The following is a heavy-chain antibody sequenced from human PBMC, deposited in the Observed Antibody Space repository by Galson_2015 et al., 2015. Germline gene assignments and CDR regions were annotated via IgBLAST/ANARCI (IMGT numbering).Heavy chain of an antibody. CDR2: ISSSSSYI. CDR3: ARAHHHRNIVVVPAATVGGAFDI. CDR1: GFTFSSYS. Sequence: SLRLSCAASGFTFSSYSMNWVRQAPGKGLEWVSSISSSSSYIYCADSVKGRFTISRDNAKNSLYLQMNSLRAEDTAVYYCARAHHHRNIVVVPAATVGGAFDIWGRGTMVTVSS. D-gene: IGHD2-2*01. V-gene: IGHV3-21*01. J-gene: IGHJ3*02.